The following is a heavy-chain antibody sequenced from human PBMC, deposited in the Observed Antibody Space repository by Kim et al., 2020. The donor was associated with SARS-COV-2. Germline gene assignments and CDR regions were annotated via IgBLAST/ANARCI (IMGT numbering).Heavy chain of an antibody. V-gene: IGHV6-1*01. J-gene: IGHJ4*02. CDR3: ARDRQRAGTGVDY. CDR1: GDSVSSNSAA. D-gene: IGHD6-19*01. CDR2: TYYRSKWYT. Sequence: SQTLSLTCDISGDSVSSNSAAWNWIRQSPSRCLECLGRTYYRSKWYTDYALSVKGRITINPDTSKNQFSLQLNSVTPEDTAVYYCARDRQRAGTGVDYWGQGTLVTVSS.